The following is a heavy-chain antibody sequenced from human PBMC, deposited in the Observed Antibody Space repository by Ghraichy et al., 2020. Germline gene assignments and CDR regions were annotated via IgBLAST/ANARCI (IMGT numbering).Heavy chain of an antibody. D-gene: IGHD2-15*01. V-gene: IGHV4-34*01. Sequence: SPTLSLTCAVYGGPFGGYYWNLIRQPPGKGLEWIGEIYPTGSTNSNPSLASRITISVDASRKQFSLRLASVTAADTAIYYCARGRYCGGGGCYPRPYSFDSWGQGTLVTVSS. CDR2: IYPTGST. CDR1: GGPFGGYY. CDR3: ARGRYCGGGGCYPRPYSFDS. J-gene: IGHJ4*02.